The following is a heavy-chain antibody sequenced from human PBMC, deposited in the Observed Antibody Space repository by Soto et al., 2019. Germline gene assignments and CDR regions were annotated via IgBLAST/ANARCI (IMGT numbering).Heavy chain of an antibody. D-gene: IGHD4-4*01. CDR2: IWYDGSNK. J-gene: IGHJ6*03. CDR1: GFIFSSYG. CDR3: ARDPAYSNYLYYYYMDV. Sequence: GGSLRLSCAASGFIFSSYGMHWVRQAPGKGLEWVAVIWYDGSNKYYADSVKGRFTISRDNSKNTLYLQMNSLRAEDTAVYYCARDPAYSNYLYYYYMDVWGKGTTVTVSS. V-gene: IGHV3-33*01.